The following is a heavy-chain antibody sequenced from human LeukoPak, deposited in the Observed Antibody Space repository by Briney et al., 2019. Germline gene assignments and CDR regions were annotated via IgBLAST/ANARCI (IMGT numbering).Heavy chain of an antibody. CDR2: IWYDGSNK. V-gene: IGHV3-33*01. CDR3: ARDTVLYGSGSSLGSH. CDR1: GLTFRGYG. J-gene: IGHJ4*02. D-gene: IGHD3-10*01. Sequence: GGPLSLSCAGSGLTFRGYGMHWVRKAPGRGLEGGAVIWYDGSNKYYADSVKGRFTISRDNSKNTLYLQMNSLRAEDTAVYYCARDTVLYGSGSSLGSHWGQGTLVTVSS.